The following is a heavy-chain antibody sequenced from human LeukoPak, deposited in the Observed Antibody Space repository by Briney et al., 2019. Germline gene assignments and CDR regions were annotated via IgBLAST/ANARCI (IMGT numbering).Heavy chain of an antibody. CDR3: ARGRGGAAAGGLTPRTTGTHWYFDL. V-gene: IGHV4-30-4*01. CDR2: IYYSGST. Sequence: PSETLSLTCTVSGGSISSGDYYWSWIRQPPGKGLEWIGYIYYSGSTYYNPSLKSRVTISVDTSKNQFSLKLSSVTAADTAVYYCARGRGGAAAGGLTPRTTGTHWYFDLWGRGTLVTVSS. CDR1: GGSISSGDYY. D-gene: IGHD6-13*01. J-gene: IGHJ2*01.